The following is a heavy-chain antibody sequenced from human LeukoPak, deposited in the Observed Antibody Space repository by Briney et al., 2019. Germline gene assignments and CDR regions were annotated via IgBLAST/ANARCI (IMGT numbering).Heavy chain of an antibody. Sequence: GGSLRLSCTASGFTFSSYAMSWVRQAPGKGLEWVSAISGSGGSTYYADSVKGRFTISRDNSKNTLYLQMNSLRAEDTAVYYCARQYSIAVAGTNILGYWGQGTLVTVSS. D-gene: IGHD6-19*01. CDR3: ARQYSIAVAGTNILGY. CDR1: GFTFSSYA. V-gene: IGHV3-23*01. J-gene: IGHJ4*02. CDR2: ISGSGGST.